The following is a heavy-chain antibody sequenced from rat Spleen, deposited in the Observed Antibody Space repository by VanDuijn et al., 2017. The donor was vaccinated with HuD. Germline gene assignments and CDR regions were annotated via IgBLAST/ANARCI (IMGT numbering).Heavy chain of an antibody. D-gene: IGHD1-1*01. CDR1: GFTFSDYY. Sequence: EVQLVESGGGLVQPGRSLKLSCVGSGFTFSDYYMAWVRQAPTKGLEWVATISFDGSNTYYRDAVKGRFTISRDNAKSTLYLQMDSLRSEDSATYYCARVGRSRLQGFANWGQGTLVTVSS. V-gene: IGHV5-7*01. CDR2: ISFDGSNT. CDR3: ARVGRSRLQGFAN. J-gene: IGHJ3*01.